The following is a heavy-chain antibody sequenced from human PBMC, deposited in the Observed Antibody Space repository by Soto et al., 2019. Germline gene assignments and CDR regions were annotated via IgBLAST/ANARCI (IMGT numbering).Heavy chain of an antibody. D-gene: IGHD5-18*01. V-gene: IGHV3-30-3*01. CDR3: ARDQRIQLWPGPFPYYYYGMDV. Sequence: PGGSLRLSCAASGFTFSSYAMHWVRQAPGKGLEWVAVISYDGSNKYYADSVKGRFTISRDNSKNMLYLQMNSLRAEDTAVYYCARDQRIQLWPGPFPYYYYGMDVWGQGTTVTVSS. J-gene: IGHJ6*02. CDR2: ISYDGSNK. CDR1: GFTFSSYA.